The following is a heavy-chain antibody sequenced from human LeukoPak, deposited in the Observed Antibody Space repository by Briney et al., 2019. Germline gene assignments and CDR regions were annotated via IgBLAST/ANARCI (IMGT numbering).Heavy chain of an antibody. V-gene: IGHV4-34*01. Sequence: MTSETLSLTCAVYGGSFSGYYWSWIRQPPGKGLEWIGEINHSGSTNYNPSLKSRVTMSVDTSKNQFSLKLRSVTAADTAVYYCARDLRGVHTVEYFDVWGRGTLVTVSS. D-gene: IGHD3-10*01. CDR3: ARDLRGVHTVEYFDV. CDR2: INHSGST. J-gene: IGHJ2*01. CDR1: GGSFSGYY.